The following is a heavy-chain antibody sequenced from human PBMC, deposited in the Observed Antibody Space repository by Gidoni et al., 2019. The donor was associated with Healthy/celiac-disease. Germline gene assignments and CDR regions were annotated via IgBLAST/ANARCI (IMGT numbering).Heavy chain of an antibody. D-gene: IGHD3-22*01. CDR1: GYSFTSYW. J-gene: IGHJ3*02. CDR2: IDPSDSYT. V-gene: IGHV5-10-1*03. CDR3: ARHGGRYYYDSSGIRAFDI. Sequence: EVQLVQSGAEVKKPGESLRISCKGSGYSFTSYWISWVRQMPGKGLEWMGRIDPSDSYTNYSPSFQGHVTISADKSISTAYLQWSSLKASDTAMYYCARHGGRYYYDSSGIRAFDIWGQGTMVTVSS.